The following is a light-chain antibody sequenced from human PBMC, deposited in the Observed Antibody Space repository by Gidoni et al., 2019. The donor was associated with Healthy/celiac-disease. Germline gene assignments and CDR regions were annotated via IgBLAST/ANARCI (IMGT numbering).Light chain of an antibody. J-gene: IGKJ1*01. CDR2: WAS. Sequence: DIVMTQSPDSLAVSLGERATINCKSSQSVLYSSNNKNYLAWYQQKPGQPPKLLIYWASTRESGVPDRFSGSGSGTDFTLTIRSLQAEDVAVYYCKQYDSTPQAFGQGTKVEIK. CDR3: KQYDSTPQA. V-gene: IGKV4-1*01. CDR1: QSVLYSSNNKNY.